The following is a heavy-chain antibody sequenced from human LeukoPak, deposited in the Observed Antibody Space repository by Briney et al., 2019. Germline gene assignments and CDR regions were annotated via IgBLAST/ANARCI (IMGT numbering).Heavy chain of an antibody. Sequence: GGSLRLSCVASGFTVSSNYMTWVRQAPGKGLEWVSVIYSAGSTYYADSVKGQFTISRDDSKNSLFLQMHSLRADDTAVYYCARGRRDCGGDCYVAFDIWGQGAMVTVSS. D-gene: IGHD2-21*02. CDR1: GFTVSSNY. CDR3: ARGRRDCGGDCYVAFDI. J-gene: IGHJ3*02. V-gene: IGHV3-53*01. CDR2: IYSAGST.